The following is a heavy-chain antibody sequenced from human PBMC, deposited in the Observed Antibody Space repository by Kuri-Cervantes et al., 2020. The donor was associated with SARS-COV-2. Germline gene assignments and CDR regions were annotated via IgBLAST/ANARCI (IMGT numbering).Heavy chain of an antibody. D-gene: IGHD1-7*01. J-gene: IGHJ4*02. CDR2: IYYSGST. CDR3: ARLEVNAYNWNYAPYFDY. Sequence: SETLSLTCTVSGGSISSYYWSWTRQPPGKGLEWIGYIYYSGSTNYNPSLKSRVTISVDTSKNQFSLKLSSVTAADTAVYYCARLEVNAYNWNYAPYFDYWGQGTLVTVSS. CDR1: GGSISSYY. V-gene: IGHV4-59*08.